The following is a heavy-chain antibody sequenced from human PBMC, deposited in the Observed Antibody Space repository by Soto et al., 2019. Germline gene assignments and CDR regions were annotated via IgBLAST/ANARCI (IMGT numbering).Heavy chain of an antibody. CDR1: GYTFTGYY. CDR3: ARALYALLLWSEGFDP. V-gene: IGHV1-2*02. J-gene: IGHJ5*02. Sequence: ASVKVSCKASGYTFTGYYMHWVRQAPGQGLEWMGWINPNSGGTNYAQKFQGRVTMTRDTSISTAYMELSRLRSDDTAMYYCARALYALLLWSEGFDPWGQGTLVTVSS. CDR2: INPNSGGT. D-gene: IGHD3-10*01.